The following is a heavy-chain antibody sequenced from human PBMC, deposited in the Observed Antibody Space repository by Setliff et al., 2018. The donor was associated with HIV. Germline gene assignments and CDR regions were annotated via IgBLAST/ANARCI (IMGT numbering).Heavy chain of an antibody. CDR1: GGSFSGYA. CDR3: ARGPLYGYDRGYFDY. D-gene: IGHD5-12*01. Sequence: ASVKVSCKASGGSFSGYAISWVRQAPGQGLDWMGGVLPILNITNYAQKFQDRVTITADESTTTVYMEVRSLKSEDTALYCCARGPLYGYDRGYFDYWGQGTLVTVSS. V-gene: IGHV1-69*10. CDR2: VLPILNIT. J-gene: IGHJ4*02.